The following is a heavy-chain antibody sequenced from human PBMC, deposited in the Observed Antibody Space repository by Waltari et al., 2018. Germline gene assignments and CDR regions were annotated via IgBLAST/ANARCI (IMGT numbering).Heavy chain of an antibody. CDR3: ARGQNYDYIWGTYRLGWFDP. D-gene: IGHD3-16*02. V-gene: IGHV4-30-4*08. Sequence: QVQLQESGPGLVKPSQTLSLTCSVSGGSMSSGDYYWSWIRQPPGKGLEWIGYIYYDGDTYHNPSLKSRVTIFLDTSKNHFSLKLSSVTAADTAVYYCARGQNYDYIWGTYRLGWFDPWGQGTLVTVSS. CDR1: GGSMSSGDYY. CDR2: IYYDGDT. J-gene: IGHJ5*02.